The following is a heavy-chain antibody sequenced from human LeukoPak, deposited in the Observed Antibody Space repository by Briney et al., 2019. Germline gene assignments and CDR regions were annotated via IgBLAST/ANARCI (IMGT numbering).Heavy chain of an antibody. Sequence: WASVKVSCKASGYTFTSYGISWVRQAPGQGLEWMGWISAYNGNTNYAQKLQGRVTMTTDTSTSTAYMELRSLRSDDTAVYYCAAGAATEGSFYYYGMDVWGQGTTVTVSS. D-gene: IGHD6-19*01. CDR3: AAGAATEGSFYYYGMDV. V-gene: IGHV1-18*01. J-gene: IGHJ6*02. CDR2: ISAYNGNT. CDR1: GYTFTSYG.